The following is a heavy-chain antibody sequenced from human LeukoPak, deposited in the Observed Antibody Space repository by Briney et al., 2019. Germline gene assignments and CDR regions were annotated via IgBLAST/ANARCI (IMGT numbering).Heavy chain of an antibody. CDR3: ARDSGYYYDSSGD. CDR1: GFTFSSYS. Sequence: GGSLRLSCAASGFTFSSYSMNWVRQAPGKGLEWVSYISSSSSTIYYADSVKGRFTISRDNAKNSLYLQMNSLRAEDTAVYYCARDSGYYYDSSGDWGQGTLVTVSP. CDR2: ISSSSSTI. D-gene: IGHD3-22*01. V-gene: IGHV3-48*01. J-gene: IGHJ4*02.